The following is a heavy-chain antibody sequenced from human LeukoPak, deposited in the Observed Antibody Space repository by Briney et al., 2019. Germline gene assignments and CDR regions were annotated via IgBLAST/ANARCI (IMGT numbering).Heavy chain of an antibody. CDR1: GGTFSSYA. V-gene: IGHV1-69*13. J-gene: IGHJ6*03. CDR3: ARGGEPYYCDSSGYSHYYYYYYMDV. Sequence: SVKVSCKASGGTFSSYAISWVRQAPGQGLEWMGGIIPIFGTANYAQKFQGRVTITADESTSTAYMELSSLRSEDTAVYYCARGGEPYYCDSSGYSHYYYYYYMDVWGKGTTVTVSS. CDR2: IIPIFGTA. D-gene: IGHD3-22*01.